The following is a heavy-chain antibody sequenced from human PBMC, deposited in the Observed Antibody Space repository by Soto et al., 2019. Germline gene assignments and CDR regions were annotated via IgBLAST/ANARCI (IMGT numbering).Heavy chain of an antibody. Sequence: GGSLRLSCAASGFAFSDYYMSWIRQAPGKGLEWISYISPGSSEIYYADSVKGRFTVTRDNAKNSLFLQMNSLRAEDAAAYFCARDRGTAGHPWGQGTLVTVSS. CDR1: GFAFSDYY. D-gene: IGHD3-10*01. V-gene: IGHV3-11*01. CDR2: ISPGSSEI. CDR3: ARDRGTAGHP. J-gene: IGHJ5*02.